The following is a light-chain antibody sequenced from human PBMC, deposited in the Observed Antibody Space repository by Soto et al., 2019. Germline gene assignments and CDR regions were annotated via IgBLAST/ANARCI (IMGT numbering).Light chain of an antibody. CDR3: QQYGSSPLT. Sequence: EIVLTQSPGTLSLSPGERATLSCRTSQSVSNSYLAWYQQKPGQAPRLLISGASSRATGIPDRFSGSGSGTDFTLTISRLEPEDFAVYYCQQYGSSPLTFGGGTKVEIK. J-gene: IGKJ4*01. CDR2: GAS. CDR1: QSVSNSY. V-gene: IGKV3-20*01.